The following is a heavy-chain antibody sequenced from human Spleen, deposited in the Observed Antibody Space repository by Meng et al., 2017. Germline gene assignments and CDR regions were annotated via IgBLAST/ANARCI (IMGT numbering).Heavy chain of an antibody. CDR3: ATSRTFDY. CDR1: GFTFSSYW. V-gene: IGHV3-7*01. CDR2: IKQDGSDK. D-gene: IGHD1-14*01. J-gene: IGHJ4*02. Sequence: GESLKISCAASGFTFSSYWMSWVRQAPGQGLEWVANIKQDGSDKNSVDSVKGRFTISRDNAMNSVYLQMNSLRAEDTALYYCATSRTFDYWGQGTLVTVSS.